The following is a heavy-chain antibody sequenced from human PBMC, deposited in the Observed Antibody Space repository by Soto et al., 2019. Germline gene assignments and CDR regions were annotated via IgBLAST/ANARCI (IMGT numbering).Heavy chain of an antibody. V-gene: IGHV5-10-1*04. CDR2: IDPSDSYT. CDR1: GYSFTSYW. J-gene: IGHJ4*02. CDR3: ARPVAMEQDSGSIGY. Sequence: PGESLKISCKGSGYSFTSYWISWVRQMPGKGLEWMGRIDPSDSYTNYSPSFQGQVTISADKSISTAYLQWSRLKASDTAMYYCARPVAMEQDSGSIGYWGQGTLVTVSS. D-gene: IGHD5-12*01.